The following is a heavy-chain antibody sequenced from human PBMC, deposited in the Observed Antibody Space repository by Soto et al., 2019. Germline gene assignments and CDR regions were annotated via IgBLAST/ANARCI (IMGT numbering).Heavy chain of an antibody. Sequence: QVQLVQSGAEVKKPGASVKVSCKASGYTFTSYDINWVRQATGQGLEWMGWMNPNSGNTGYAQKSQXIVVMXXNTSISTAYMELSRLRSEDTAVYYCARGEWLSRQHWGQGTLVTVSS. J-gene: IGHJ1*01. CDR2: MNPNSGNT. V-gene: IGHV1-8*01. CDR3: ARGEWLSRQH. D-gene: IGHD5-12*01. CDR1: GYTFTSYD.